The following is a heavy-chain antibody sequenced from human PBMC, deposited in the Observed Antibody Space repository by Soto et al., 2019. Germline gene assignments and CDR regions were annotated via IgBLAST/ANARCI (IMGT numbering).Heavy chain of an antibody. D-gene: IGHD3-22*01. V-gene: IGHV1-2*02. CDR2: INPNSGGT. J-gene: IGHJ6*01. CDR3: ARAWYYSDRSGYSKPVYYNYYGLDV. Sequence: ASVKVSCKASGYTFTDYYIHWVRQAPVQGLEWMGWINPNSGGTKFAQQFQGRVTMTRDTSISTADMELIRLIFDDTAVYYCARAWYYSDRSGYSKPVYYNYYGLDVWGQGTTVTVSS. CDR1: GYTFTDYY.